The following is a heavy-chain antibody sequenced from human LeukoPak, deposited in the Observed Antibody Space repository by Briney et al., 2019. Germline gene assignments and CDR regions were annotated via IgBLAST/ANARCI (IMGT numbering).Heavy chain of an antibody. V-gene: IGHV3-21*01. D-gene: IGHD2-2*01. CDR2: ISSSSSYI. Sequence: GGSLRLSCAASGFTFITYNMSWVRQAPGKGLEWVSSISSSSSYIYYADSVKGRFTISRDNAKNSLYLRMNSLRAEDTAVYYCARERVEYQLLSKREDYHFDYWGQGILVTVSS. CDR3: ARERVEYQLLSKREDYHFDY. J-gene: IGHJ4*02. CDR1: GFTFITYN.